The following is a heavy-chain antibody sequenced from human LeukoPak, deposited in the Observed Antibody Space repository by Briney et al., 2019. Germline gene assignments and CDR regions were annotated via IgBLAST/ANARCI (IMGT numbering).Heavy chain of an antibody. CDR3: TTFDY. V-gene: IGHV3-49*04. CDR2: IRSKAYGGTT. J-gene: IGHJ4*02. CDR1: EFSVGSNY. Sequence: AGGSLRLSCAASEFSVGSNYMTWVRQAPGKGLEWVGFIRSKAYGGTTEYAASVKGRFTISRDDSKSIAYLQMNSLKTEDTAVYYCTTFDYWGQGTLVTVSS.